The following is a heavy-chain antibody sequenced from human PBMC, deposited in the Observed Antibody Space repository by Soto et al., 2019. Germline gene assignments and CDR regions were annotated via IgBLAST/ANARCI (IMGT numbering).Heavy chain of an antibody. CDR3: TRLDDS. V-gene: IGHV3-30-3*01. Sequence: GGSLRLSCAASGFSFSKHDIHWVRQAPGKGLEWVAVISSDGSDKYYADSVKGRFIISRDNPKNTLYLQMSSLRVEDTAIYYCTRLDDSWGQGTLVTVSS. D-gene: IGHD3-16*01. CDR2: ISSDGSDK. J-gene: IGHJ5*02. CDR1: GFSFSKHD.